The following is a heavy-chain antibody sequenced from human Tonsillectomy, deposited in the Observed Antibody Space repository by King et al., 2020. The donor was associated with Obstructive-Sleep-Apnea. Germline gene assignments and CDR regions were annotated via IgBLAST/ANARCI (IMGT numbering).Heavy chain of an antibody. J-gene: IGHJ2*01. Sequence: VQLVESGGGLVQPGRSLRLSCAASGFTFDDYAMHWVRQGPGKGLEWVSGISWNSDSIDYAGSVKGRFTISRDNAKNSLYLQMNRLRPEDTALYYCAKDKYSGYDSEGFFDLWGRGTLVTVPS. D-gene: IGHD5-12*01. CDR1: GFTFDDYA. CDR3: AKDKYSGYDSEGFFDL. CDR2: ISWNSDSI. V-gene: IGHV3-9*01.